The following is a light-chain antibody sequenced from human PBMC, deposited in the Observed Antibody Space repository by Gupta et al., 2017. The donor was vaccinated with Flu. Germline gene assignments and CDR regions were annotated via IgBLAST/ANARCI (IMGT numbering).Light chain of an antibody. J-gene: IGKJ2*03. CDR2: GGS. Sequence: GTLLLSPGEGIAPTCRASKNVNSNYLAWYQQKPGKAPRLLIYGGSSRATGVPDRFSGSGSGTDFTLTISSLEPEDFAVFYCQQNCSSPFSFGQGTKLQIK. CDR1: KNVNSNY. CDR3: QQNCSSPFS. V-gene: IGKV3-20*01.